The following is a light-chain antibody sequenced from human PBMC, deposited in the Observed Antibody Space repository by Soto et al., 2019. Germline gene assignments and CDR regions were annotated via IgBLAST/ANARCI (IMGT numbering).Light chain of an antibody. CDR3: QQRNNWPPWT. Sequence: EIVLTQSPVTLSLSPGERATLSCRASQSVSYHLAWYQQKPGQAPRFLIYGASNRATGIPARFSGSGSGTDFTLTISSLEPEDSAIYYCQQRNNWPPWTFGQGNKVEIK. CDR1: QSVSYH. V-gene: IGKV3-11*01. J-gene: IGKJ1*01. CDR2: GAS.